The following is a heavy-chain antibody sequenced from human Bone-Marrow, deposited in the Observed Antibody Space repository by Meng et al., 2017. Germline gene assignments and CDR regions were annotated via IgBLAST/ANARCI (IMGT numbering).Heavy chain of an antibody. CDR1: GFTFSSYA. CDR2: ISYDGSNK. Sequence: LSLTCAASGFTFSSYAMHWVRQAPGKGLEWVAVISYDGSNKYYADSVKGRFTISRDNSKNTLYLQMNSLRAEDTAVYYCARVWGLNYDFWSGLPQYYYYGMDVWGQGTTVTVSS. J-gene: IGHJ6*02. V-gene: IGHV3-30*01. CDR3: ARVWGLNYDFWSGLPQYYYYGMDV. D-gene: IGHD3-3*01.